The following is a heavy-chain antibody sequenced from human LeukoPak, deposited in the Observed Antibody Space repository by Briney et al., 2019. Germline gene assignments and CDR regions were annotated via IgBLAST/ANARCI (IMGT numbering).Heavy chain of an antibody. D-gene: IGHD6-19*01. CDR2: ISGSGGST. V-gene: IGHV3-23*01. Sequence: GGSLRLSCAASGFTFSSYAMSWVRQAPGKGLEWVSAISGSGGSTYYADSVKGRFTISRDNSKNTPYLQMNSPRAEDTAVYYCAKDHHSSGWYPAEYFQHWGQGTLVTVSS. J-gene: IGHJ1*01. CDR3: AKDHHSSGWYPAEYFQH. CDR1: GFTFSSYA.